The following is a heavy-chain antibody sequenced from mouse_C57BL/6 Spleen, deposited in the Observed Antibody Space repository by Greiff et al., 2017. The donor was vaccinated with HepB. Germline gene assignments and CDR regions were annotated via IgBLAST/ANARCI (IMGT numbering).Heavy chain of an antibody. Sequence: QVQLQQSGAELVMPGASVKLSCKASGYTFTSYWMHWVKQRPGQGLEWIGEIDPSDSYTNYNQKFKGKSTLTVDKSSSTAYMQLSSLTSEDSAVYYCARLSPFAYWGQGTLVTVSA. CDR2: IDPSDSYT. V-gene: IGHV1-69*01. CDR3: ARLSPFAY. J-gene: IGHJ3*01. CDR1: GYTFTSYW.